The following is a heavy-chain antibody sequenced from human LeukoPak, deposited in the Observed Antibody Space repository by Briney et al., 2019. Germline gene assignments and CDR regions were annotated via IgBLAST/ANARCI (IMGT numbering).Heavy chain of an antibody. CDR1: GGSISSYY. Sequence: SSETLSLTCTVSGGSISSYYWSWIRQPPGKGLEWIGYIYYSGSTYYNPSLKSRVTISVDTSKNQFSLKLSSVTAADTAVYYCARAGGYFDYWGQGTLVTVSS. CDR2: IYYSGST. J-gene: IGHJ4*02. V-gene: IGHV4-59*08. CDR3: ARAGGYFDY.